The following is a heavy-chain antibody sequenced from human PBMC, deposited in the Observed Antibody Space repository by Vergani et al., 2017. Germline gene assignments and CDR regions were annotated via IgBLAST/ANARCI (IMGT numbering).Heavy chain of an antibody. V-gene: IGHV3-9*01. CDR3: AKDHYDFWSGYPNLSPFDL. J-gene: IGHJ2*01. D-gene: IGHD3-3*01. CDR1: GVTFDDYA. Sequence: EVQLVESGGGLVQPGRSLRLSCAASGVTFDDYAMHWVRQAPGKGLEWGSGISWNSGSIGYADSVKGRFTISRDNAKNSLYLQMNSLRAEDTALYYCAKDHYDFWSGYPNLSPFDLWGRGTLVTVSS. CDR2: ISWNSGSI.